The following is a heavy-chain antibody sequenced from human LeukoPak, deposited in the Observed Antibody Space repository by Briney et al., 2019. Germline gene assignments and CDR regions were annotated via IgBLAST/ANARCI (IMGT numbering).Heavy chain of an antibody. CDR1: GYSFTSNW. D-gene: IGHD5-24*01. V-gene: IGHV5-51*01. CDR2: IYPGDSDT. Sequence: GESLKISCKGSGYSFTSNWSGWVRQMPGKGLEWRGIIYPGDSDTRYSPSFQGRVTISVDKSITPAYLQWTSLKASDTAMYYCAKGYNAYSFDYWGQGTLATVSS. J-gene: IGHJ4*02. CDR3: AKGYNAYSFDY.